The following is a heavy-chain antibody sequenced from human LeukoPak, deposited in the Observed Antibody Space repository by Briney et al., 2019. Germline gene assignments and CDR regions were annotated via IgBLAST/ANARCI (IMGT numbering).Heavy chain of an antibody. CDR2: INHSGST. CDR1: GGSFSGYY. D-gene: IGHD3-22*01. Sequence: SETLSLTCAVYGGSFSGYYWSWIRQPPGKGLEWIGEINHSGSTNYNPSLESRVTISVDTSKNQFSLKLSSVTAADTAVYYCARVSYYYDSSGYYYRNYYYYYMDVWGKGTTVTVSS. CDR3: ARVSYYYDSSGYYYRNYYYYYMDV. V-gene: IGHV4-34*01. J-gene: IGHJ6*03.